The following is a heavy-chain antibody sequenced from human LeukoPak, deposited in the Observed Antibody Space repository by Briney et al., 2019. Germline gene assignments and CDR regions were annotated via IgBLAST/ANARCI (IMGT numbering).Heavy chain of an antibody. J-gene: IGHJ4*02. CDR2: IYHSGST. Sequence: KPSETLSITCTVSGYSISSDYYWGWIRQPPGKGLEWIGTIYHSGSTYYNPSLKSRVTISVDTSKNQFSLKLTSVTAADTAVYYCARYDVWGSYRAFDYWGQGTLVTVSS. CDR3: ARYDVWGSYRAFDY. V-gene: IGHV4-38-2*02. CDR1: GYSISSDYY. D-gene: IGHD3-16*02.